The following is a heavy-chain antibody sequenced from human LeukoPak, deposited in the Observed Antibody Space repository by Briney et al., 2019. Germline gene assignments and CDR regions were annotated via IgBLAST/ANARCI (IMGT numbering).Heavy chain of an antibody. D-gene: IGHD5-18*01. V-gene: IGHV1-2*02. CDR2: INPNTGDS. J-gene: IGHJ5*02. CDR3: ARDKKNSFDL. CDR1: GYTFTDNY. Sequence: ASVKVSCKASGYTFTDNYMHWVRQAPGQGLERVGWINPNTGDSSLAQKFQGRVTMTRDTSISTAYMELSRLRSDDTAVYYCARDKKNSFDLWGQGTLVTVSS.